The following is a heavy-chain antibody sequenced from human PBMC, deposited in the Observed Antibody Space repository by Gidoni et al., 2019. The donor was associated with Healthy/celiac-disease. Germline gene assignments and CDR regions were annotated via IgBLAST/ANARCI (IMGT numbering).Heavy chain of an antibody. D-gene: IGHD6-13*01. V-gene: IGHV1-2*02. Sequence: QVQLVQSGAEVKKPGASVQVSCKASGYTFTGYYMHWARQAPGQGLEWMGWINPNSGGTNYAQKFQGRVTMTRDTSISTAYMELSRLRSDDTAVYYCARDLRIAETLYYGMDVWGQGTTVTVSS. CDR1: GYTFTGYY. J-gene: IGHJ6*02. CDR2: INPNSGGT. CDR3: ARDLRIAETLYYGMDV.